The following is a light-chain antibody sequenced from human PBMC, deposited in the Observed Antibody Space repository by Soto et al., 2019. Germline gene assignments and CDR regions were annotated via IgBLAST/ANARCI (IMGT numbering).Light chain of an antibody. CDR3: QQRNQWPPVT. V-gene: IGKV3-11*01. CDR2: DAS. J-gene: IGKJ4*01. Sequence: ERVLTQSPATLSLSPGERATLSCRASPSVSNSLPWYQHKPGQAPRLLIYDASNMATGVPTRFSGSGSGTDFPLTISRLEPEDFAVYYCQQRNQWPPVTFGGGTRVEIK. CDR1: PSVSNS.